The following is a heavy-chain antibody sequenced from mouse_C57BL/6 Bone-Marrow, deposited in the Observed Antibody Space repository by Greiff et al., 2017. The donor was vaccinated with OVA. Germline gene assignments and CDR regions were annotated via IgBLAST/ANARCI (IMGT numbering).Heavy chain of an antibody. CDR3: ARYKGRVAVDYFDY. J-gene: IGHJ2*01. Sequence: EVKLVESGGGLVQPGDSLSLSCAASGFPFTNYYMSWVRQPPGKALEWLAFRRNKPNGSTTEYSASVKGRFTISRDNSQSILYLQMNALRAEDSATYYCARYKGRVAVDYFDYWGQGTALTVSS. CDR2: RRNKPNGSTT. D-gene: IGHD1-1*01. V-gene: IGHV7-3*01. CDR1: GFPFTNYY.